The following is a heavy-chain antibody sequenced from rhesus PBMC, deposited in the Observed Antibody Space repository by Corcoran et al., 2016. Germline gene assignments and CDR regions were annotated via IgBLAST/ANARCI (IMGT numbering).Heavy chain of an antibody. CDR3: ARYSPIENTRYTLDS. V-gene: IGHV4-80*01. CDR2: IDGQGGAP. J-gene: IGHJ6*01. CDR1: GASCSNFW. Sequence: QVQLQASGPGLVKPSETLSLTCAVCGASCSNFWWCGVRQPPGKGVEYIGEIDGQGGAPHSSPSLKSRVTISGDASNNQFSLKVNSVTAADTAIYYCARYSPIENTRYTLDSWGQGVVVAVSS. D-gene: IGHD5-12*01.